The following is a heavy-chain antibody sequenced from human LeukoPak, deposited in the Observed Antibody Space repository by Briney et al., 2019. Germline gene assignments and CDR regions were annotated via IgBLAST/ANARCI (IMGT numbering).Heavy chain of an antibody. CDR1: GFTFDDYA. Sequence: GRSLRLSCAASGFTFDDYAMHWVRQAPGKGLEWVSGISWNSGSIGYADSVKGRFTISRDNAKNSLYLQMNSLRAADTALYYCARDERPYYYDSSGYYYNWGQGTLVTVSS. CDR2: ISWNSGSI. V-gene: IGHV3-9*01. J-gene: IGHJ4*02. CDR3: ARDERPYYYDSSGYYYN. D-gene: IGHD3-22*01.